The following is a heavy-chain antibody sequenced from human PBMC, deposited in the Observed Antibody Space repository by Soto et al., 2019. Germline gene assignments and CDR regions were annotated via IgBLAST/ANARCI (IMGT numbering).Heavy chain of an antibody. D-gene: IGHD6-25*01. V-gene: IGHV3-23*01. J-gene: IGHJ4*02. CDR3: AKAHKVPRSGWHPNPFDY. CDR1: GFTFSSYA. Sequence: PGGALRLSCAASGFTFSSYAMSWVRQAPGKGLEWVSAISGSGGSTYYADSVKGRFTISRDNSKNTLYLQMNSLRAEDTAVYYCAKAHKVPRSGWHPNPFDYWAQGTLVTVSS. CDR2: ISGSGGST.